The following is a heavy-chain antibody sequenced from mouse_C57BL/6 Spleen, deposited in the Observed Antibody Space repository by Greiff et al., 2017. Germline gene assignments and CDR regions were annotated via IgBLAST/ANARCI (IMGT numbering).Heavy chain of an antibody. Sequence: VQLQQSGPELVKPGASVKIPCKASGYTFTDYNMDWVKQSHGKSLEWIGDINPNNGGTIYNQKFKGKATLTVDKSSSTAYMELRSLTSEDTAVYYCARSTHYYGSSSFDYWGQGTTLTVSS. CDR2: INPNNGGT. D-gene: IGHD1-1*01. J-gene: IGHJ2*01. V-gene: IGHV1-18*01. CDR1: GYTFTDYN. CDR3: ARSTHYYGSSSFDY.